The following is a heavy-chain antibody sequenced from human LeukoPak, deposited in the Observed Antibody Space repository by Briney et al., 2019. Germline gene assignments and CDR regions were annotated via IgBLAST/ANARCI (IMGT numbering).Heavy chain of an antibody. CDR2: IYYSGST. V-gene: IGHV4-30-4*08. CDR3: ARDYDFWSGYYDGRDAFDI. Sequence: QXLSLTXTVSGGSISSGDYYWSWIRQPPGKGLEWIGYIYYSGSTYYNPSLKSRVTISVDTSKNQFSLKLSSVTAADTAVYYCARDYDFWSGYYDGRDAFDIWGQGTMVTVSS. D-gene: IGHD3-3*01. J-gene: IGHJ3*02. CDR1: GGSISSGDYY.